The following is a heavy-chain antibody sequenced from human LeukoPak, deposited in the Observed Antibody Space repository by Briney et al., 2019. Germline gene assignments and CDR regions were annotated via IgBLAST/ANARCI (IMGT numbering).Heavy chain of an antibody. CDR1: GGSISSYY. Sequence: TSETLSLTCTVSGGSISSYYWSWIRQPPGKGLEWIGYIYYSGSTNYNPSLKSRVTISVDTSKNQFSLKLSSVPAADTAVYYCARGASNYDILTGYYNVHLFDYWGQGTLVTVSS. CDR2: IYYSGST. D-gene: IGHD3-9*01. V-gene: IGHV4-59*01. CDR3: ARGASNYDILTGYYNVHLFDY. J-gene: IGHJ4*02.